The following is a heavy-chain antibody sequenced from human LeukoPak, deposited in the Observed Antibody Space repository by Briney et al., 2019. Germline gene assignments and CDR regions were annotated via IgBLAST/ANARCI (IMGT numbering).Heavy chain of an antibody. CDR3: ARNIVVVPEVDYYYYYMDV. Sequence: SVKVSCKXSGGTFSRYAISWVRQAPGQGLEWMGGIIPIFGTANFSQKFQGRVTITADESTGTAYMELISLRSEDTAVYYCARNIVVVPEVDYYYYYMDVWGKGTTVTVSS. V-gene: IGHV1-69*01. J-gene: IGHJ6*03. CDR2: IIPIFGTA. D-gene: IGHD2-2*01. CDR1: GGTFSRYA.